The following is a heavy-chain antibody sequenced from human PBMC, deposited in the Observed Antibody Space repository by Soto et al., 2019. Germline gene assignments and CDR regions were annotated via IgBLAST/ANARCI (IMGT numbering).Heavy chain of an antibody. D-gene: IGHD2-8*01. J-gene: IGHJ4*02. CDR3: AIGDRSACIGNH. CDR2: IIPIFETA. Sequence: QVHLVQSGAEVTKAGSSVKVSCKASGGTFSSHAFSWVRQAPGQGLEWVGGIIPIFETANYAQEFQGRVTISADESTNIVVLELNNLRSDDTAIYFCAIGDRSACIGNHWGPGTQVTVS. V-gene: IGHV1-69*01. CDR1: GGTFSSHA.